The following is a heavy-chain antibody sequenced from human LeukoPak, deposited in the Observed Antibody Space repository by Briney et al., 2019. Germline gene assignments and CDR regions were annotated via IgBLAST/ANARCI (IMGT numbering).Heavy chain of an antibody. V-gene: IGHV3-7*01. CDR2: IKEDGSEK. J-gene: IGHJ6*02. D-gene: IGHD6-19*01. Sequence: GGSLRLSCSASGFTFSTYWMSWVRQAPGKGLEWVANIKEDGSEKNYADSVKGRLTISRDNSENTLHLQMNSLRAEDTAVYFCAREVAVSGTENGAFNVWGPGTTVTVSS. CDR1: GFTFSTYW. CDR3: AREVAVSGTENGAFNV.